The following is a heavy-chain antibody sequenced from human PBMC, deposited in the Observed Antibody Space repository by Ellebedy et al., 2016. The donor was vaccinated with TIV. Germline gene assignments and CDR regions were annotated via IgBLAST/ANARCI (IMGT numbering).Heavy chain of an antibody. CDR3: ATWLDSRWTDFDA. CDR1: GYSYTNYW. D-gene: IGHD6-13*01. CDR2: IDPSDSYT. Sequence: GESLKISCTVSGYSYTNYWINWVRQMPGKGLEWMGRIDPSDSYTNYSPSFKGHVTISADKSIGAAFLQLSSLKASDTAMYYCATWLDSRWTDFDAWGQGSLVTVSS. V-gene: IGHV5-10-1*01. J-gene: IGHJ4*02.